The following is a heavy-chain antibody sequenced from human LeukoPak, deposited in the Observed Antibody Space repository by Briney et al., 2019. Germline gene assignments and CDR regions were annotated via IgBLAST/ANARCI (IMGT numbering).Heavy chain of an antibody. J-gene: IGHJ4*02. CDR1: GFTFSTFA. D-gene: IGHD6-19*01. Sequence: GGSLRLSCAASGFTFSTFAMIWVRQAPGKGLEWVSGISGSGDSTYYADSVKGRFTISRDNSKNTPYLQMNSLRAEDTAVYYCARRSGIAVAGAFDYWGQGTLVTVSS. CDR2: ISGSGDST. V-gene: IGHV3-23*01. CDR3: ARRSGIAVAGAFDY.